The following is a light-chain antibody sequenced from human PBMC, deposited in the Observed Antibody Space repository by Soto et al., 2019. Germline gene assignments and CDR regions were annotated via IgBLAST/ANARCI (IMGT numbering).Light chain of an antibody. V-gene: IGKV1-39*01. J-gene: IGKJ1*01. CDR3: QQSYSTPRT. CDR2: AAS. CDR1: QAIRND. Sequence: VSITCRASQAIRNDVASYQQKPGKAPKLLMHAASSLDRGVPSRFSGSGAGTDFTLTISSLQPEDFATYYCQQSYSTPRTFGQGTKV.